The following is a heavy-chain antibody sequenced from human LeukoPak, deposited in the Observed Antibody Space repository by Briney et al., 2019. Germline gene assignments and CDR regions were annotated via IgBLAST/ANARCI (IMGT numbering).Heavy chain of an antibody. D-gene: IGHD6-13*01. Sequence: GESLKISCAASGFTFSSYSMNWVRQAPGKGLEWVSSISSSSSYIYYADSVKGRFTISRDNAKNSLYLQMNSLRAEDTAVYYCARVQYSSSWPFDYWGQGTLVTVSS. V-gene: IGHV3-21*01. J-gene: IGHJ4*02. CDR2: ISSSSSYI. CDR3: ARVQYSSSWPFDY. CDR1: GFTFSSYS.